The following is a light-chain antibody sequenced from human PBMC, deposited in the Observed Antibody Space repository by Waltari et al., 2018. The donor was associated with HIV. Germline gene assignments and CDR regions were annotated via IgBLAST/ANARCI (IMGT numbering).Light chain of an antibody. V-gene: IGKV1-27*01. Sequence: DIQMTQSPSSLSASVGDRVTITCRASQAISNSLAWYQQKPGKVPQLLIYAVSTLQSGVPSRFSGFGSGTNFTLAITSVRPGDVATYFCQNYNNVPRTFGQGTKVEIK. CDR3: QNYNNVPRT. CDR1: QAISNS. CDR2: AVS. J-gene: IGKJ1*01.